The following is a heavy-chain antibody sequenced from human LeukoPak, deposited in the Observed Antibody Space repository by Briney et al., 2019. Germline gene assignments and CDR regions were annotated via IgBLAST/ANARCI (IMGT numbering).Heavy chain of an antibody. CDR1: GGTFSSYT. CDR2: IIPILSIA. CDR3: ARLRYNWNDAGKYYFDY. J-gene: IGHJ4*02. V-gene: IGHV1-69*02. D-gene: IGHD1-1*01. Sequence: SVKVSCKASGGTFSSYTISWVRQAPGQGLEWMGRIIPILSIANYAQKFQGRVTITADKSTSTAYMELSSLRSEDTAVYYCARLRYNWNDAGKYYFDYWGQGTLVTVSS.